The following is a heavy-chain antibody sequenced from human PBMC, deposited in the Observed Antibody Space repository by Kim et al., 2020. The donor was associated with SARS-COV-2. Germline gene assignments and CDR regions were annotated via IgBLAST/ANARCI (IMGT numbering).Heavy chain of an antibody. CDR3: ARWGYGSGSYPLYYYYGMDV. CDR2: IWYDGSNK. Sequence: GGSLRLSCAASGFTFSSYGMHWVRQAPGKGLEWVAVIWYDGSNKYYADSVKGRFTISRDKSKNTLYLQMNSLRAEDTAVYYCARWGYGSGSYPLYYYYGMDVWGQGTTVTVSS. CDR1: GFTFSSYG. J-gene: IGHJ6*02. V-gene: IGHV3-33*01. D-gene: IGHD3-10*01.